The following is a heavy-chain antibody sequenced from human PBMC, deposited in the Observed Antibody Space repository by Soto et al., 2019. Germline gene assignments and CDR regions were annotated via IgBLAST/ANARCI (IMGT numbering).Heavy chain of an antibody. Sequence: EESLRLSCAASGFTFSSYWMHWVRQAPGKGLVWVSRINSDGSSTSYADSVKGRFTISRDNAKNTLYLQMNSLRAEDTAVYYCQTLSYSDGMDVWGQGTTVTVSS. CDR2: INSDGSST. J-gene: IGHJ6*02. CDR1: GFTFSSYW. D-gene: IGHD2-15*01. CDR3: QTLSYSDGMDV. V-gene: IGHV3-74*01.